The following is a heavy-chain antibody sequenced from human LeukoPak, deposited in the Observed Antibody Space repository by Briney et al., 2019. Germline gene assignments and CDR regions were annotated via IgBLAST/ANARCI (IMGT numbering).Heavy chain of an antibody. CDR1: GFTFSSYA. V-gene: IGHV3-23*01. Sequence: GGSLRLSCAASGFTFSSYAMSWVRQAPGKGLEWVSAISGSGGSTYYADSVKGRFTISRDNSKNTLYLQMNSLRAEDTAVYYCAKDPRGLEWVSNWFDPWGQGTLVTVSS. CDR2: ISGSGGST. CDR3: AKDPRGLEWVSNWFDP. D-gene: IGHD3-3*01. J-gene: IGHJ5*02.